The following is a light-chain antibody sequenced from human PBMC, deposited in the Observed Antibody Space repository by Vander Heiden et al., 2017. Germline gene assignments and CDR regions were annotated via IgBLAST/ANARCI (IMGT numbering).Light chain of an antibody. CDR2: EVT. CDR3: CSRAVSSAFYV. CDR1: SSDVGSYNL. J-gene: IGLJ1*01. V-gene: IGLV2-23*02. Sequence: QSALSQPASVSGSPGQSLTISCTGTSSDVGSYNLVSWYQQLPGKAPKLMLYEVTKRPSGVSNRFSGSKSGNTASLTIAGLQAEDEADYYCCSRAVSSAFYVFGTGTKVTVL.